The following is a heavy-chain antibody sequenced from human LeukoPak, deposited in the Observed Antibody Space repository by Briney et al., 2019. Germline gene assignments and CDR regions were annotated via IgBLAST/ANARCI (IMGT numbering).Heavy chain of an antibody. CDR2: INPNSGGT. Sequence: ASVKVSCKASGYTFTGYYMHWVRQAPGQGLEWMGWINPNSGGTNYAQKFQGRVTMTRDTSISTAYMELSRLRSDDTAVYYCARDGNRPAGTTDQNWFDPWGQGTLVTVSS. D-gene: IGHD1-1*01. J-gene: IGHJ5*02. CDR1: GYTFTGYY. CDR3: ARDGNRPAGTTDQNWFDP. V-gene: IGHV1-2*02.